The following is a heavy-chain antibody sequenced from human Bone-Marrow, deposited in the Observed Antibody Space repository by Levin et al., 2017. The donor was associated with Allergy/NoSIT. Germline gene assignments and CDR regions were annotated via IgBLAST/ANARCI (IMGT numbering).Heavy chain of an antibody. J-gene: IGHJ1*01. CDR2: ISPYNGNT. CDR3: ARKWLGYFDN. CDR1: GYAFMNYG. D-gene: IGHD6-19*01. Sequence: VASVKVSCKASGYAFMNYGICWVRQAPGQGLEYMGWISPYNGNTISAQSFQGRVSMTADTSTNTVYMELRTLRSDDTAVYYCARKWLGYFDNWGQGTLVTVSS. V-gene: IGHV1-18*01.